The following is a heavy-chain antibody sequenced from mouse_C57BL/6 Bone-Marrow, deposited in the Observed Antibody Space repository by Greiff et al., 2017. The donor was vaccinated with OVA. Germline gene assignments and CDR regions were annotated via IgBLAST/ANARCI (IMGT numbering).Heavy chain of an antibody. J-gene: IGHJ4*01. Sequence: VQLQQSGAELARPGASVKLSCKASGYTFTSYGISWVKQRTGQGLEWIGEIYPRSGNTYYNEKFKGKATLTAEKSSSTAYMELRSLTSEDSAVYFCARLYDCGMDYWGQGTSVTVSS. V-gene: IGHV1-81*01. CDR3: ARLYDCGMDY. CDR2: IYPRSGNT. D-gene: IGHD2-3*01. CDR1: GYTFTSYG.